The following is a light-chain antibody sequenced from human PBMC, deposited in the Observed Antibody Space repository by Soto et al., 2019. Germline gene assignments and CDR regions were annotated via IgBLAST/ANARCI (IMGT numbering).Light chain of an antibody. CDR1: QSVSSSH. Sequence: DMVLTESKGTLSLSPGERSTLSCMASQSVSSSHLAWYQQKPGQAPRLLIYGASSRATGIPDRFSGSGSGTDFTLTISRLEPEDFAVYYCQLYDISPKTFGQGTKVDNK. V-gene: IGKV3-20*01. CDR2: GAS. J-gene: IGKJ1*01. CDR3: QLYDISPKT.